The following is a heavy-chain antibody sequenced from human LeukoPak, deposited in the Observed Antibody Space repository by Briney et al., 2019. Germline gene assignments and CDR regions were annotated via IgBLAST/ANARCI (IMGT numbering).Heavy chain of an antibody. CDR3: AREHSGSYHLDY. V-gene: IGHV3-20*04. CDR1: GFSFHDHG. D-gene: IGHD1-26*01. J-gene: IGHJ4*02. CDR2: IIWTGLKT. Sequence: GGSLRLSCVASGFSFHDHGMSWDRQSPGKGLEWVSEIIWTGLKTRYADSVKGRFIISRDDAKSSLHLQMNSLRAEDTAFYFCAREHSGSYHLDYWGQGALVTVSS.